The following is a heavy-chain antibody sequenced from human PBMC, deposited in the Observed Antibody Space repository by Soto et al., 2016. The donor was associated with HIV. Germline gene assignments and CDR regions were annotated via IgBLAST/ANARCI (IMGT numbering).Heavy chain of an antibody. J-gene: IGHJ4*02. D-gene: IGHD3-22*01. V-gene: IGHV3-15*01. CDR2: IKSKTDGGTT. CDR1: GFTFSNAW. CDR3: TTDYYDSSGYLH. Sequence: EVQLVESGGGLVKPGGSLRLSCAASGFTFSNAWMSWVRQAPGKGLEWVGRIKSKTDGGTTDYAAPVKGRFTISRDDSKNTLYLQMNSLKTEDTAVYYCTTDYYDSSGYLHWGQGTLVTVSS.